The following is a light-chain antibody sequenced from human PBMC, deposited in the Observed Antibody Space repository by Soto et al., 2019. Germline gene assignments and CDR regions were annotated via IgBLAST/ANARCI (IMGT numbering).Light chain of an antibody. V-gene: IGKV3-20*01. J-gene: IGKJ5*01. Sequence: EIVLTQSPGTLSLSPGERATLSCRASQSVSSSYLAWYQQKPGQAPRLLIYGASSGATGIPDRFSGCGSGTDFTLTISRLEPEDFAVYYCQQYGSSPAITFGQGTRLEIK. CDR3: QQYGSSPAIT. CDR2: GAS. CDR1: QSVSSSY.